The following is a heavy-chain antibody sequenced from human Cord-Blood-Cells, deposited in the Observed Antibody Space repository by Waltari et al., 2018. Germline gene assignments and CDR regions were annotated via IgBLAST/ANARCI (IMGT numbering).Heavy chain of an antibody. Sequence: EVQLVESGGGLVQPGRSLRLYCAASGFPFADDAMPWVRQAPGKGLEWVSGISWNSGSIGYADSVKGRFTISRDNAKNSLYLQMNSLRAEDMALYYCAKATGDLAFDIWGQGTMVTVSS. CDR3: AKATGDLAFDI. J-gene: IGHJ3*02. V-gene: IGHV3-9*03. CDR1: GFPFADDA. D-gene: IGHD7-27*01. CDR2: ISWNSGSI.